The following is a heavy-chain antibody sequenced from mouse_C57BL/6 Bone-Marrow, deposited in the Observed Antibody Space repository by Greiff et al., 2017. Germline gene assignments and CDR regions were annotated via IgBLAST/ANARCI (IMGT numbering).Heavy chain of an antibody. V-gene: IGHV5-12*01. D-gene: IGHD2-4*01. CDR1: GFTFSDYY. Sequence: DVKLVESGGGLVQPGGSLKLSCAASGFTFSDYYMYWVRQTPEKRLEWVAYISNGGGSTYYPDTVKGRFTISRAKAKNTLYLQMSRLKSEDTAMYYCARHEGRLPFAYWGQGTLVTVSA. CDR2: ISNGGGST. J-gene: IGHJ3*01. CDR3: ARHEGRLPFAY.